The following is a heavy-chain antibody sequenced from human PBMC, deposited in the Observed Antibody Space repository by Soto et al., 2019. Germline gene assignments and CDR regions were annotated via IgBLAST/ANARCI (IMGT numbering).Heavy chain of an antibody. CDR3: AKVDYYGSGSYPTLDY. V-gene: IGHV3-23*01. J-gene: IGHJ4*02. Sequence: GGSLRLSCAASGFTFSSYAMSWVRQAPGKGLEWVSAISGSGGSTYYADSVKGGFTISRDNSKNTLYLQMNSLRAEDTAVYYCAKVDYYGSGSYPTLDYWGQGTLVTVSS. CDR2: ISGSGGST. CDR1: GFTFSSYA. D-gene: IGHD3-10*01.